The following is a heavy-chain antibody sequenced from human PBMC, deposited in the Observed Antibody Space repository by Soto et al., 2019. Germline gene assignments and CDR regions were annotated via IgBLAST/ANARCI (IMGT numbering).Heavy chain of an antibody. CDR1: GFTFSSYG. Sequence: PGGSLRLSCAASGFTFSSYGMHWVRQAPGKGLEWVAVISYDGSNKYYADSVKGRFTISRDNSKNTLYLQMNSLRAEDTAVYYCAKRMYNWNGRDYWGQGTLVTVSS. J-gene: IGHJ4*01. CDR3: AKRMYNWNGRDY. V-gene: IGHV3-30*18. CDR2: ISYDGSNK. D-gene: IGHD1-20*01.